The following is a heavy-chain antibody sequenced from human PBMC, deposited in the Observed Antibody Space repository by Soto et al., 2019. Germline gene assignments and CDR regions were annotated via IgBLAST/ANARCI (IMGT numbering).Heavy chain of an antibody. D-gene: IGHD2-8*01. CDR1: GFTFSSYG. Sequence: MRLSCAASGFTFSSYGMHWVRQAPGKGLEWVAVIWYDGSNKYYADSVKGRFTISRDNSKNTLYLQMNSLRAEDTAVYYCARHEGNGNVWPLDYWGQGILVTVSS. CDR2: IWYDGSNK. J-gene: IGHJ4*02. CDR3: ARHEGNGNVWPLDY. V-gene: IGHV3-33*01.